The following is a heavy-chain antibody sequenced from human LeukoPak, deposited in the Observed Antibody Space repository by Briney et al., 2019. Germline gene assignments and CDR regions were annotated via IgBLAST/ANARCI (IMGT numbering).Heavy chain of an antibody. CDR1: GFTFTSYW. CDR2: IKDDGAET. Sequence: GGSLRLSCAASGFTFTSYWMSWVRQAPGKGLEWVANIKDDGAETYYVESVKGRFTISRDNARNTLYLQMNSLRAEDTTVYYCARRLDCWGQGTLVTVSS. CDR3: ARRLDC. V-gene: IGHV3-7*01. J-gene: IGHJ4*02.